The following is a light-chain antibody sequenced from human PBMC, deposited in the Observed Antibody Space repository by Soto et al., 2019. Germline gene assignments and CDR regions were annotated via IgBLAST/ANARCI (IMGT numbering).Light chain of an antibody. V-gene: IGKV3-15*01. Sequence: VLTQSPGTLSLSPGERATLSCRASQSVRSNIAWYQQKPGQAPRLLIYGASTRVTGIPVRFSGSGSGTEFTLTISSLQSEDSAVYYCQQYNNWPGITFGQGTRLEIK. CDR3: QQYNNWPGIT. CDR2: GAS. CDR1: QSVRSN. J-gene: IGKJ5*01.